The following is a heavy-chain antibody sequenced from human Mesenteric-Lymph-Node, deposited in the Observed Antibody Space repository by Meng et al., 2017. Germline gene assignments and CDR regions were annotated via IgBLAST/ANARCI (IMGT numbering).Heavy chain of an antibody. CDR1: GDSITNHNW. J-gene: IGHJ1*01. Sequence: QVPWGESGQALVKPSQTLSLTCADSGDSITNHNWWAWVRQPPGKGLEWIGEIPDRGSSAYNPSLKSRVSMSIDKSKNQFSLKLTSVTAADTAVYHCLRGSGGSVWGQGTLVTVSS. D-gene: IGHD3-10*01. CDR2: IPDRGSS. CDR3: LRGSGGSV. V-gene: IGHV4-4*02.